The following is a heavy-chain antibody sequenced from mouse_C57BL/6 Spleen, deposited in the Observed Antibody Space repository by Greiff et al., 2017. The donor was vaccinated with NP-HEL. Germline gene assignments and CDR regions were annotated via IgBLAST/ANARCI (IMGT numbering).Heavy chain of an antibody. CDR2: ISNGGGST. CDR1: GFTFSDYY. Sequence: EVMLVESGGGLVQPGGSLKLSCAASGFTFSDYYMYWVRQTPEKRLEWVAYISNGGGSTYYPDTVKGRFTISRDNAKNTLYLQMSRLKSEDTAMYSCARWGQLRLYAMDYWGQGTSVTVSS. J-gene: IGHJ4*01. CDR3: ARWGQLRLYAMDY. D-gene: IGHD3-2*02. V-gene: IGHV5-12*01.